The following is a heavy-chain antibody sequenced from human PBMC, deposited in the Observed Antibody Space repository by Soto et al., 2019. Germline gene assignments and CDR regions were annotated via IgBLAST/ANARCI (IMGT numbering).Heavy chain of an antibody. V-gene: IGHV4-59*01. D-gene: IGHD4-17*01. CDR2: IYYSGST. J-gene: IGHJ6*02. Sequence: PSETLSLTCTVSGGSISSYYWSWIRQPPGKGLEWIGYIYYSGSTNYNPSLKSRVTISVDTSKNQFSLKLSSVTAADTAVYYCARDVWGVTVTNFPNPRGSRGDHYYYYYGMDVWGQGTTVTVSS. CDR3: ARDVWGVTVTNFPNPRGSRGDHYYYYYGMDV. CDR1: GGSISSYY.